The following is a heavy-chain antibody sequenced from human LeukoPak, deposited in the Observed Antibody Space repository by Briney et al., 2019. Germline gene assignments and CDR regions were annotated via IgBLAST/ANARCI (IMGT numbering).Heavy chain of an antibody. D-gene: IGHD3-9*01. Sequence: GGSLRLSCAASGFTFSSYAMHWVRQAPGKGLEWVAVISYDGSNKYYADSVKGRFTISRDNSKNTLYPQMNSLRAEDTAVYYCARDGLTRENTYYYYGMDVWGQGTTVTVSS. CDR2: ISYDGSNK. J-gene: IGHJ6*02. CDR1: GFTFSSYA. CDR3: ARDGLTRENTYYYYGMDV. V-gene: IGHV3-30*04.